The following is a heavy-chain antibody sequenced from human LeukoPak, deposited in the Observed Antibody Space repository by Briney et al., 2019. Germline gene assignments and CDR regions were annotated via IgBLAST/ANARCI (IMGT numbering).Heavy chain of an antibody. CDR3: ARPLFPGGTDAFDI. V-gene: IGHV1-2*04. J-gene: IGHJ3*02. Sequence: ASVKVSCKASGYTLTGYYMHWVRQAPGQGLEWMGWINPNSGGTNYAQKFQGWVTMTRDTSISTAYMELSRLRSDDTAVYYCARPLFPGGTDAFDIWGQGTMVTVSS. CDR2: INPNSGGT. CDR1: GYTLTGYY. D-gene: IGHD1-1*01.